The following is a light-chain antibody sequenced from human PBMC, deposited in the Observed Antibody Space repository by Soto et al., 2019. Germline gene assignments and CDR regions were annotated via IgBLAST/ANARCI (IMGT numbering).Light chain of an antibody. V-gene: IGKV1-27*01. CDR2: AAS. CDR3: QKYNSAPRT. CDR1: QRISNY. Sequence: IQVTQSPSSLSASVGDRVTITCRASQRISNYLAWYQQKPGKVPKLLIYAASTLQSGVPSRFSGSGSGTDFTLTISSLQPEDVATYYCQKYNSAPRTFGQGTKVDI. J-gene: IGKJ1*01.